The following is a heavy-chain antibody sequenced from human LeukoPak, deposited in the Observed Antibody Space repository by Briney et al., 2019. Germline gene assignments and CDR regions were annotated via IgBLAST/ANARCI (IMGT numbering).Heavy chain of an antibody. CDR3: ARGVMYYGDYYYYGMDV. V-gene: IGHV3-48*01. Sequence: PGGSLRLSCAASGFTFSSYGMHWVRQAPGKGLEWVSYISSSSSTIYYADSVKGRFTISRDNAKNSLYLQMNSLRAEDTAVYYCARGVMYYGDYYYYGMDVWGQGTTVTVSS. D-gene: IGHD4-17*01. CDR1: GFTFSSYG. CDR2: ISSSSSTI. J-gene: IGHJ6*02.